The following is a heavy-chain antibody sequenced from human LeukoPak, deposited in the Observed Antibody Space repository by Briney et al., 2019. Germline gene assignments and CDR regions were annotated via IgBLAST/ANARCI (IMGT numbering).Heavy chain of an antibody. CDR1: GFIISDYW. V-gene: IGHV3-7*01. CDR2: IRQDGGDF. D-gene: IGHD4-17*01. J-gene: IGHJ4*02. CDR3: AVTTRSLAFDY. Sequence: GGSLILSCAASGFIISDYWMSWVRQDPGKGVAWVANIRQDGGDFNYVDSVKGRFTISRDNARNSLFLQMNNLRVEDTAVYYCAVTTRSLAFDYWGQGTLVTVSS.